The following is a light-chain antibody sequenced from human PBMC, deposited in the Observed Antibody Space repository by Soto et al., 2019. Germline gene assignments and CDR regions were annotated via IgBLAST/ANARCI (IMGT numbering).Light chain of an antibody. J-gene: IGLJ3*02. V-gene: IGLV2-14*01. CDR2: DVS. CDR1: SSDVGDYNY. Sequence: QSVLTQPASVSGSPGQSITISCTGTSSDVGDYNYVSWYQQHPGKAPKLMIYDVSHRPSGVSSRVSGSKSGNTASLTISGLQAEDEADYYCASYTDSTIVMFGGGTKLTVL. CDR3: ASYTDSTIVM.